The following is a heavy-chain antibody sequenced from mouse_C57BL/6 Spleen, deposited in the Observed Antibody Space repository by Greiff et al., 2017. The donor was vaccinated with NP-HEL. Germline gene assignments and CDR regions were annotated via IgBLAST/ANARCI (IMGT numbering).Heavy chain of an antibody. J-gene: IGHJ4*01. V-gene: IGHV1-15*01. CDR3: TITGPMDY. D-gene: IGHD4-1*01. CDR2: IDPETGGT. CDR1: GYTFTDYE. Sequence: VQLQQSGAELVRPGASVTLSCKASGYTFTDYEMHWVKQAPVHGLEWIGAIDPETGGTAYNQKFKGKAILTADKSSSTAYMELRSLTSEDSAVYYCTITGPMDYWGQGTSVTVSS.